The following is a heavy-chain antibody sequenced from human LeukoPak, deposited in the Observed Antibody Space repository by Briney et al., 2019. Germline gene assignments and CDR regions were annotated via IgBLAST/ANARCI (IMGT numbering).Heavy chain of an antibody. CDR3: AKDYQGTVFGVVTLGSYFDC. CDR2: ISGSGGST. V-gene: IGHV3-23*01. Sequence: GGSLRLSCGASGFTFNIFAMSWVRQAPGKGLEWVSTISGSGGSTYYADSVKGRFTISRDGSKNTVYLQMNSLRAEDTAVYYCAKDYQGTVFGVVTLGSYFDCWGQGTLVTVSS. D-gene: IGHD3-3*01. J-gene: IGHJ4*02. CDR1: GFTFNIFA.